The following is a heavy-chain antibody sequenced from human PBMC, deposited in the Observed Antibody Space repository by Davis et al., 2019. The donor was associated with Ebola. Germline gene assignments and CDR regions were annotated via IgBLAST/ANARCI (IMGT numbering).Heavy chain of an antibody. CDR2: IHHSGSS. Sequence: ESLMIPCAASGFTFSSYAMSWVRQAPGKGLEWVGEIHHSGSSNYNPSLKSRVTISVDTSKNQFSLKLSSVTAADTAVYYCARMQQLKFDYWGQGTLVTVSS. CDR3: ARMQQLKFDY. D-gene: IGHD6-13*01. V-gene: IGHV4-34*01. CDR1: GFTFSSYA. J-gene: IGHJ4*02.